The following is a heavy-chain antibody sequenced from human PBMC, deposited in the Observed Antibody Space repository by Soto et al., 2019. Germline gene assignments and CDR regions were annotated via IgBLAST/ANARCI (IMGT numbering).Heavy chain of an antibody. CDR3: ARGRISWLDP. CDR2: MNPNSGNT. D-gene: IGHD1-20*01. Sequence: ASVKVSCKASGYTFTDYFIHWVRQATGQGLEWMGWMNPNSGNTGYAQKFQGRVTMTRNTSISTAYMELSSLRSEDTAVYYCARGRISWLDPWGQGTLVTVSS. CDR1: GYTFTDYF. V-gene: IGHV1-8*02. J-gene: IGHJ5*02.